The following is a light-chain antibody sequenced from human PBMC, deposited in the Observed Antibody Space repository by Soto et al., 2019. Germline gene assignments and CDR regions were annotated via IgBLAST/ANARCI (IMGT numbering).Light chain of an antibody. CDR3: QSYDSRLSGSV. CDR1: SSNIGAGFD. CDR2: TNT. V-gene: IGLV1-40*01. Sequence: QSVLTQPPSVSGAPGQRVTISCTGSSSNIGAGFDVHWYQQLPGTAPKLLIYTNTNRPSGVPDRFSGSKSGTSASLAITGLQADDEADYYCQSYDSRLSGSVFGGGTKVTVL. J-gene: IGLJ2*01.